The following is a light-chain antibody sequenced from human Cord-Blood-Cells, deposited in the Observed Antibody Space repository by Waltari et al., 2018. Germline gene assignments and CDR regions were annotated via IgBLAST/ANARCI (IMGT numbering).Light chain of an antibody. V-gene: IGLV3-25*02. J-gene: IGLJ2*01. CDR2: KDS. CDR3: QSPDSSGTYVE. CDR1: ALPKQY. Sequence: SYELTQSPSVSVSPGQTARITCSGDALPKQYAYWYQQKPGQAPVLVIYKDSERPSGIPERFSGPSSGTAVTLTISGAQAEDVSDYYCQSPDSSGTYVEFGGGTKLTLL.